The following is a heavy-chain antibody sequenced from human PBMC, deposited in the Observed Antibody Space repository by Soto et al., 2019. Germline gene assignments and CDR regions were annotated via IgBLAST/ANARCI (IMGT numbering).Heavy chain of an antibody. CDR3: ATSTVTTIGYYYGMDV. CDR1: GFTFSSYG. V-gene: IGHV3-30*03. CDR2: ISYDGSNK. J-gene: IGHJ6*02. D-gene: IGHD4-17*01. Sequence: SLRLSCAASGFTFSSYGMHWVRQAPGKGLEWVAVISYDGSNKYYADSVKGRFTISRDNSKNTLYLQMNSLRAEDTAVYYCATSTVTTIGYYYGMDVWGQGTTVTVSS.